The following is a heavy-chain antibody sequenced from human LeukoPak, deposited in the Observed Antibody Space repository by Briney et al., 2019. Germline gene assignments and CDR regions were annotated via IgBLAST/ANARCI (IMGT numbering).Heavy chain of an antibody. CDR3: AKDGQVNQPDRLFTD. CDR2: ISGSGSTT. D-gene: IGHD1-14*01. V-gene: IGHV3-23*01. CDR1: GFTFSSYA. Sequence: GGSLRLSCAASGFTFSSYAMSWVRQAPGKGLEWVSTISGSGSTTFYTDSVKGRFTISRDNSKNTLYLQMNSLRGEDTAVYYCAKDGQVNQPDRLFTDWGQGTLVIVSS. J-gene: IGHJ4*02.